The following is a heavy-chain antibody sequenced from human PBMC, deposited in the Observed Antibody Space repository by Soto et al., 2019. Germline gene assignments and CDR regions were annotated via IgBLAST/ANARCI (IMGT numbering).Heavy chain of an antibody. J-gene: IGHJ4*02. CDR1: GFTLSSYW. Sequence: EVQLVESGGGLVQPGGSLRLSCAASGFTLSSYWMHWVRQAPGTGLVWVSRINRAGSTTSYADSVKGRFTVSRDNAKNTLYLQMSSLRVEDTAVHYCVRDPGTTGTYFDYWGQGILVTVSS. CDR3: VRDPGTTGTYFDY. V-gene: IGHV3-74*01. D-gene: IGHD1-1*01. CDR2: INRAGSTT.